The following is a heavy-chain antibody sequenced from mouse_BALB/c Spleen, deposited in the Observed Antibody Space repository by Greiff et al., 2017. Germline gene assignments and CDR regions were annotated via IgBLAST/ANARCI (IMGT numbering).Heavy chain of an antibody. D-gene: IGHD2-4*01. CDR1: GFTFSSYA. Sequence: EVKLQESGGGLVKPGGSLKLSCAASGFTFSSYAMSWVRQTPEKRLEWVASISSGGSTYYPDSVKGRFTISRDNARNILYLQMSSLRSEDTAMYYCARALYYDFTWFAYWGQGTLVTVSA. J-gene: IGHJ3*01. CDR3: ARALYYDFTWFAY. V-gene: IGHV5-6-5*01. CDR2: ISSGGST.